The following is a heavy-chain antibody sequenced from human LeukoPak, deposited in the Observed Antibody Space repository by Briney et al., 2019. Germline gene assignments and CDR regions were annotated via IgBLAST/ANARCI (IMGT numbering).Heavy chain of an antibody. V-gene: IGHV3-23*01. CDR3: AKGGNFGNFDI. Sequence: PGGSLRLSCAASGFTFSDCAMSWVRQAPGKGLEWVSDISGSGRRTHFAGSVKGRFTISGDNSKSTLYLQMNSLRGEDTAVYYCAKGGNFGNFDIWGQGTMVTVSS. D-gene: IGHD4-23*01. CDR1: GFTFSDCA. J-gene: IGHJ3*02. CDR2: ISGSGRRT.